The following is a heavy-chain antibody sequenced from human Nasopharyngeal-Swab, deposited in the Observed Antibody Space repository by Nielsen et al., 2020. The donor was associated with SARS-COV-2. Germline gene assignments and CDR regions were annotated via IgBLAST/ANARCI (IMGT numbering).Heavy chain of an antibody. J-gene: IGHJ5*02. CDR3: ARDAARSWYNWFDP. V-gene: IGHV3-9*01. Sequence: GGSLRLSCAASGFTFDDYAMHWVRQAPGKGLAWVSGISWNSGTIGYADSVKGRFTISRDNAKNSLFLQMNSLRTEDTALYYCARDAARSWYNWFDPWGQGTLVTVSS. D-gene: IGHD6-13*01. CDR2: ISWNSGTI. CDR1: GFTFDDYA.